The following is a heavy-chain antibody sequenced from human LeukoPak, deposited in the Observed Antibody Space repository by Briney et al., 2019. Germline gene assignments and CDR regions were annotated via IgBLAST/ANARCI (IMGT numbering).Heavy chain of an antibody. J-gene: IGHJ4*02. CDR2: FDPEDGET. D-gene: IGHD4-17*01. V-gene: IGHV1-24*01. Sequence: ASVKVSCKVSGYTLTELSMHWVRQAPGKGLEWMGGFDPEDGETIYAQKFQGRVTMTEDTSTDTAYMELSSLRSEDTAVYYCATYIDDYGDPTRLNGFDYWGQGTLVTVSS. CDR3: ATYIDDYGDPTRLNGFDY. CDR1: GYTLTELS.